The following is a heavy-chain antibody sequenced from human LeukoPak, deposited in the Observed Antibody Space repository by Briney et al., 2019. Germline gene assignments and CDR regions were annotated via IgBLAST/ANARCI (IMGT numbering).Heavy chain of an antibody. Sequence: SETLSLTCTVSGVSISSYYWSWLRQPPGKGLEWIGYIYTSGSTNYNPSLKSRVTISVDTSKNQFSLKLSSVTAADTAVYYCAISSIAAHYFDYWGQGTLVTVSS. D-gene: IGHD6-6*01. J-gene: IGHJ4*02. CDR2: IYTSGST. V-gene: IGHV4-4*09. CDR3: AISSIAAHYFDY. CDR1: GVSISSYY.